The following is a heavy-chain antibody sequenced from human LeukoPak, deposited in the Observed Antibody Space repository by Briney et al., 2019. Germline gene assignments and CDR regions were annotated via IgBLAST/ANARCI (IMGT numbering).Heavy chain of an antibody. V-gene: IGHV5-51*01. Sequence: PGESLKISCKGSGYSFTSYWTGWVRQMPGKGLEWMGIIYPGDFDTRYSPSFQGQVTISADKSISTAYLQWSSLKASDTAMYYCARQKEGLVPYFDYWGQGTLVTVSS. J-gene: IGHJ4*02. CDR2: IYPGDFDT. D-gene: IGHD6-19*01. CDR3: ARQKEGLVPYFDY. CDR1: GYSFTSYW.